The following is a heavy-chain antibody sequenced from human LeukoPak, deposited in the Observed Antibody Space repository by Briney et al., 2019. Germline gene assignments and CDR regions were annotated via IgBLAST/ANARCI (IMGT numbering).Heavy chain of an antibody. D-gene: IGHD2-15*01. CDR1: GGTLSSYA. CDR2: IFPIFGTA. Sequence: ASVKVSCKASGGTLSSYAISWVRQAPVQGLEWMGGIFPIFGTANYAQKCQGRVTITADKSTSTAYMELSRLRSEDTAVYYCASRVAVSHYYYYYMDVWGKGTTVTVSS. J-gene: IGHJ6*03. V-gene: IGHV1-69*06. CDR3: ASRVAVSHYYYYYMDV.